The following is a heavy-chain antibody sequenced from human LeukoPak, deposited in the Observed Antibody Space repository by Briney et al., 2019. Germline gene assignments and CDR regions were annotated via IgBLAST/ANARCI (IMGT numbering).Heavy chain of an antibody. CDR1: GFTFSSYA. V-gene: IGHV3-23*01. D-gene: IGHD3-10*01. CDR2: ISGSGGST. Sequence: GGSLRLSCTASGFTFSSYAMSWVRQAPGKGLEWVSGISGSGGSTYYADSVKGRFTISRDNSKNTLYLQMNSLRAEDTAVYYCAKPYYGSGLTYFDYWGQGTLVTVSS. J-gene: IGHJ4*02. CDR3: AKPYYGSGLTYFDY.